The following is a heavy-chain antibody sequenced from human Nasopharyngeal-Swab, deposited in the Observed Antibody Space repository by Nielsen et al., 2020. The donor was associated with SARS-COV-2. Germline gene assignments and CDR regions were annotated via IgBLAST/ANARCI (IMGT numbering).Heavy chain of an antibody. CDR2: MSSSGSTI. V-gene: IGHV3-48*03. Sequence: GESLKISCAASGFTFSSYEMNWVRQAPGKGLEWVSYMSSSGSTIYYADSVKGRFTISRDNAKNSLYLQMNSLRAEDTAVYYCARIGDQDYYDSSGYYLSAFDIWGQGTMVTVSS. J-gene: IGHJ3*02. CDR1: GFTFSSYE. CDR3: ARIGDQDYYDSSGYYLSAFDI. D-gene: IGHD3-22*01.